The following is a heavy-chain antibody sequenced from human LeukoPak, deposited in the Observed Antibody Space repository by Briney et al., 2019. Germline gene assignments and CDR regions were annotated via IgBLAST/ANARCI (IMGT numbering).Heavy chain of an antibody. J-gene: IGHJ4*02. D-gene: IGHD2-8*01. CDR3: AKDRLLYCAHGVCYSDLFYY. CDR2: ISYNGGNK. CDR1: GFTFSSFG. V-gene: IGHV3-30*18. Sequence: GRSLSLSCAASGFTFSSFGMHWVRQAPGKGLEWVAVISYNGGNKYYANSVKGRFTISRDNSKNTLYLQMNSLRAEDTAVYYCAKDRLLYCAHGVCYSDLFYYWGQGTLVTVSS.